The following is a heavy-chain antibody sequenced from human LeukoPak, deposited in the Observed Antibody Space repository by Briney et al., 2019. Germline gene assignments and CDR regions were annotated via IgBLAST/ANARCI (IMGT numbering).Heavy chain of an antibody. CDR1: GFTFSSYS. CDR2: ISSSSSYI. D-gene: IGHD2-2*01. V-gene: IGHV3-21*01. CDR3: ARGLYCSSTSCSYFDY. J-gene: IGHJ4*02. Sequence: GGSLRLSCAASGFTFSSYSMNWVRQAPGKGLEWVSSISSSSSYIYYADSVKGRFTISRGNAKNSLYLQMNSLRAEDTAVYYCARGLYCSSTSCSYFDYWGQGTLVTVSS.